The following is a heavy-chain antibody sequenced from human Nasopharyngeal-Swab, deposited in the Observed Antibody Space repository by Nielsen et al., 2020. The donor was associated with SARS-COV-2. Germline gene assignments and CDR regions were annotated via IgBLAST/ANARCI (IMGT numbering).Heavy chain of an antibody. Sequence: GESLKISCAASGFTFSSYAMHWVRQAPGKGLEWVAVISYDGSNKYYADSVKGRFTISRDNSKNTLYLQMNSLRAEDTAVYYCARDPDCGGDCYGIAPSDAFDIWGQGTMVTVSS. CDR1: GFTFSSYA. CDR2: ISYDGSNK. D-gene: IGHD2-21*02. J-gene: IGHJ3*02. CDR3: ARDPDCGGDCYGIAPSDAFDI. V-gene: IGHV3-30-3*01.